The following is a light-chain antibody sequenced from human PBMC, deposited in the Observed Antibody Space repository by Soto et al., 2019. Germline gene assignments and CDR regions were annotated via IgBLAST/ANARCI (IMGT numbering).Light chain of an antibody. Sequence: EIVLTQSPGTLSLSPGERATLSCRASQSVSSSYLAWYQQKPGQAPRLLIYGASSRATGIPDRFSASGSGTDFTLTISRLEPEDFVVYICHQYGSSGTFGQGTKVDI. CDR3: HQYGSSGT. CDR2: GAS. V-gene: IGKV3-20*01. J-gene: IGKJ1*01. CDR1: QSVSSSY.